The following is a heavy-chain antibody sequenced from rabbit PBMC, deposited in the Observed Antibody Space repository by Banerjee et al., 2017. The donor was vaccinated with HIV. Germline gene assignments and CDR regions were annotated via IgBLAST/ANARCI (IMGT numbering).Heavy chain of an antibody. CDR2: IDTGSRGYT. CDR1: GFSFSSTYW. Sequence: QEQLEESGGDLVKPEGSLTLTCTASGFSFSSTYWICWVRQAPGKGPEWIACIDTGSRGYTWYASWAKGRFTISKTSSTTVTLQMTSLTAADTATYFCARNVAGSYYTLWGPGTLVTVS. J-gene: IGHJ4*01. V-gene: IGHV1S45*01. CDR3: ARNVAGSYYTL. D-gene: IGHD8-1*01.